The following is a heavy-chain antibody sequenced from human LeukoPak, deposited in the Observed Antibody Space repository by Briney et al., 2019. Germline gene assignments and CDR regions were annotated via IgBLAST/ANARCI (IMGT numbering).Heavy chain of an antibody. CDR3: ARTGVVVVAARFDY. CDR2: IYYSGST. V-gene: IGHV4-59*01. D-gene: IGHD2-15*01. Sequence: SETLSLTCTVSGGSINSYYWSRIRQPPGKGLEWIGYIYYSGSTKYNPSLKSRVTISVDTSKNQFSLRLSSVTAADTAMYYCARTGVVVVAARFDYWGQGTLVTVSS. CDR1: GGSINSYY. J-gene: IGHJ4*02.